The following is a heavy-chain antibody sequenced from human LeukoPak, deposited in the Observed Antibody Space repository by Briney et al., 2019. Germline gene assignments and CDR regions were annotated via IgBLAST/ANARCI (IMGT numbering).Heavy chain of an antibody. CDR1: GFTFSSYA. J-gene: IGHJ4*02. CDR3: ARRLSSWYAFDY. D-gene: IGHD6-13*01. V-gene: IGHV4-59*08. CDR2: IYYSGST. Sequence: GSLRLSCAASGFTFSSYAMSWVRQAPGKGLEWIGYIYYSGSTNYNPSLKSRVTISVDTPKNQFSLKLSSVTAADTAVYYCARRLSSWYAFDYWGQGTLVTVSS.